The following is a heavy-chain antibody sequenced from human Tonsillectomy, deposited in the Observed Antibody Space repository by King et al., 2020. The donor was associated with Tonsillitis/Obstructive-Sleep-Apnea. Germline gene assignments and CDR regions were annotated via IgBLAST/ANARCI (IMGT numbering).Heavy chain of an antibody. CDR2: INYRGST. D-gene: IGHD3-22*01. CDR3: AREYFYHSSGYYDY. J-gene: IGHJ4*02. Sequence: VQLQQWGAGLLEPSETLSLTCAVYGGSFSGYYWSWIRQPPGKGLEWIGEINYRGSTNYNPSLKSRVTISLDTSKNQFSLKLSSVTAADTAVYYCAREYFYHSSGYYDYWGQGTLVTVSS. V-gene: IGHV4-34*01. CDR1: GGSFSGYY.